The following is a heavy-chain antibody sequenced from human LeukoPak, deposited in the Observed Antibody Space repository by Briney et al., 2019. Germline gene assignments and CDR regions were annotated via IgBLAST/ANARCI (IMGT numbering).Heavy chain of an antibody. CDR2: IYHSGST. D-gene: IGHD3-10*01. V-gene: IGHV4-38-2*02. J-gene: IGHJ4*02. Sequence: PSETLSLTCTVSGYSISSGYYWGWIRQPPGKGLEWIGSIYHSGSTYYNPSLKSRVTISVDTSKNQFSLKLSSVTAADTAVYYCARGRAMVRGVITGSYYFDYWGQGTLVTVSS. CDR3: ARGRAMVRGVITGSYYFDY. CDR1: GYSISSGYY.